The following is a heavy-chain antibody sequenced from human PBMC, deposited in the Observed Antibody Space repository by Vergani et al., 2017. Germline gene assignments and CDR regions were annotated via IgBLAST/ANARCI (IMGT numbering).Heavy chain of an antibody. CDR3: TRPIYGDYVVDWFDP. Sequence: EVQLVESGGGLFQPGGSLKLSCAASGFTFSGSAMHWVRQASGKGLEGVGRIRSRANSYATASAASVKGRLTISRDDAKNTAYLQMNSLKTEDTAVYYWTRPIYGDYVVDWFDPWGQGTLVTVSS. D-gene: IGHD4-17*01. CDR1: GFTFSGSA. J-gene: IGHJ5*02. V-gene: IGHV3-73*01. CDR2: IRSRANSYAT.